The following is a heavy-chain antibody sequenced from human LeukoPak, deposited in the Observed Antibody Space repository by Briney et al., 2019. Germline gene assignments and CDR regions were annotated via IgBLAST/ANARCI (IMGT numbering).Heavy chain of an antibody. CDR3: ARQVYSSSWSYYFDY. Sequence: SETLSLTCIVSGDSISSYYWSWIRQPPGKGLEWIGYIKYSGSTSYNPSLKSRVTISVDTSKNQFSLKMSSVTAADTAVYYCARQVYSSSWSYYFDYWGQGILVTVSS. V-gene: IGHV4-59*01. J-gene: IGHJ4*02. CDR2: IKYSGST. D-gene: IGHD6-13*01. CDR1: GDSISSYY.